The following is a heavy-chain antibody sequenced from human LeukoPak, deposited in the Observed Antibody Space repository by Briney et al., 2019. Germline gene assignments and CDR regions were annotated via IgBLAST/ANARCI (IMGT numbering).Heavy chain of an antibody. Sequence: SETLSLTCAVSGDSISNYYWSWIRQPPGEGLEWIGYNYTSGSTNYHPSLKSRVTISVDSSKSQFSLKLSSVSAADTAVYFCAGTPYCGSDNCYRFFNGNDAFNIWGQGTKVTVSS. D-gene: IGHD2-2*01. V-gene: IGHV4-4*09. CDR2: NYTSGST. J-gene: IGHJ3*02. CDR3: AGTPYCGSDNCYRFFNGNDAFNI. CDR1: GDSISNYY.